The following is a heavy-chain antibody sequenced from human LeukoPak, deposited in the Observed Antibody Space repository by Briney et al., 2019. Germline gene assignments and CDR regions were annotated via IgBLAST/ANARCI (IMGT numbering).Heavy chain of an antibody. D-gene: IGHD1-1*01. CDR3: AGSPVSTTTGY. CDR1: GGSLSGYY. CDR2: IYHSGRT. Sequence: PSETLSLTCAVYGGSLSGYYWTWIRQPPGKGLEWIGTIYHSGRTDYNPSLKSRVTISMDTSKNQFSLKLSSVTAADTAVYYCAGSPVSTTTGYWGQGTLVTVSS. V-gene: IGHV4-34*01. J-gene: IGHJ4*02.